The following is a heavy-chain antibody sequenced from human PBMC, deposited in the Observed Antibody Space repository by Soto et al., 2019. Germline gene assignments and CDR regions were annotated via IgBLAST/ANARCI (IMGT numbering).Heavy chain of an antibody. J-gene: IGHJ4*02. D-gene: IGHD6-19*01. V-gene: IGHV1-8*01. CDR3: ARGQSGYSSGWSPNDY. Sequence: QVQLVQSGAEVKKPGASVKFSCKASGYTFSSYEINWVRQATGQGLEWMGWMNPNSGNTGYAQKFQGRVTMTRNTSISTAYMELSSLRSEDTAVYYCARGQSGYSSGWSPNDYWGQGTLVTVSS. CDR2: MNPNSGNT. CDR1: GYTFSSYE.